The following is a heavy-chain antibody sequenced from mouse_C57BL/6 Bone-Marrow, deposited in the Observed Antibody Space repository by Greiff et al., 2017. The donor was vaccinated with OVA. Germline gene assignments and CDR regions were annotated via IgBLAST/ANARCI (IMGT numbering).Heavy chain of an antibody. D-gene: IGHD1-1*01. CDR1: GYTFTSYG. CDR2: IYPRSGNT. V-gene: IGHV1-81*01. Sequence: QVQLQQSGAELARPGASVKLSCKASGYTFTSYGISWVKQRTGQSLEWIGEIYPRSGNTYYNEKFKGKATLTADKSSSTAYMELRSLTSEDSAVYFCARYYYGSRDWYFDVWGTGTTVTVSS. J-gene: IGHJ1*03. CDR3: ARYYYGSRDWYFDV.